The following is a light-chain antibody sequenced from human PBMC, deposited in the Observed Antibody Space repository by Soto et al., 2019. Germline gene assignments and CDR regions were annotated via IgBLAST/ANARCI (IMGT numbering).Light chain of an antibody. J-gene: IGLJ1*01. CDR3: NSYTSKSTGV. CDR1: SSDVGGYNY. V-gene: IGLV2-14*01. CDR2: EVS. Sequence: QPVLTQPASVSGSPGQSITISCTGTSSDVGGYNYVSWYQQHPGKAPKLIIYEVSNRPSGVSNRFSGSKSGNTASLTISGLQADDEADYYCNSYTSKSTGVFGTGTKLTVL.